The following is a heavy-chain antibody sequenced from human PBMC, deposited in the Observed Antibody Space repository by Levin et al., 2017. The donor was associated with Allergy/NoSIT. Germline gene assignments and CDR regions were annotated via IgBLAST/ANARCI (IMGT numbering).Heavy chain of an antibody. CDR3: ARDPPPPPIVGATVLDY. V-gene: IGHV1-18*01. CDR1: GYTFTSYG. J-gene: IGHJ4*02. CDR2: ISAYNGNT. D-gene: IGHD1-26*01. Sequence: ASVKVSCKASGYTFTSYGISWVRQAPGQGLEWMGWISAYNGNTNYAQKLQGRVTMTTDTSTSTAYMELRSLRSDDTAVYYCARDPPPPPIVGATVLDYWGQGTLVTVSS.